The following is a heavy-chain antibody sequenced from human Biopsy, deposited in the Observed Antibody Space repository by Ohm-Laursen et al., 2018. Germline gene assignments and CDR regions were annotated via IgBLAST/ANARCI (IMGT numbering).Heavy chain of an antibody. CDR1: GGTFRNYA. Sequence: SSVKVSCKASGGTFRNYAISWVRQAPGQGLEWMGGIIPIFGTEDYAQNFQGRVTITADGSTNTAYMELSSLKSEDTAMYYCAGLDCCSNSCYWNYYYFYGMDVWGQGTTVTVS. D-gene: IGHD2-2*01. V-gene: IGHV1-69*01. J-gene: IGHJ6*02. CDR3: AGLDCCSNSCYWNYYYFYGMDV. CDR2: IIPIFGTE.